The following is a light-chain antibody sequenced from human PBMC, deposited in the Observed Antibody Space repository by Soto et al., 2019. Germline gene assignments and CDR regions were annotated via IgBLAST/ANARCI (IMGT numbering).Light chain of an antibody. CDR1: QSVSSN. Sequence: EIVMTQSPATLSVSPGERATLSCRASQSVSSNLAWYQQKPGQAPRLLIYGAPTRATGIPARFSGSGSGTEFTLTISSLQSEDFAVCYCQQYNNWPPVYTFGQGTKLEIK. J-gene: IGKJ2*01. V-gene: IGKV3-15*01. CDR2: GAP. CDR3: QQYNNWPPVYT.